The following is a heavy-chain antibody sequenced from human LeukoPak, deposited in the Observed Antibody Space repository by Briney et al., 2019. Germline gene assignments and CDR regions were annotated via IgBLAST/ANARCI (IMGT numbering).Heavy chain of an antibody. D-gene: IGHD6-19*01. Sequence: GGSLRLSCAASEFTVSTNYMSWVRQAPGKGLEWVSIIYSTGGKYYADSVKGRFTISRDNPKNTLYLQMNSLIAEDTAVYFCTRAGYSSGFDSWGQGTLVTVSS. V-gene: IGHV3-66*01. CDR1: EFTVSTNY. CDR2: IYSTGGK. CDR3: TRAGYSSGFDS. J-gene: IGHJ5*01.